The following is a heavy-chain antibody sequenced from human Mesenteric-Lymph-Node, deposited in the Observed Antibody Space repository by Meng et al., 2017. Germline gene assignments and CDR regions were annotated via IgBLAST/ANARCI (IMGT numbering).Heavy chain of an antibody. J-gene: IGHJ4*02. CDR3: ARVGAYCGGDCYHPR. V-gene: IGHV4-4*02. CDR2: IYHSSST. Sequence: HPQDSRRGLGEPCETLSITFAVSGVSLGSRSGRVWVRQPPGKGLEWIGEIYHSSSTNYNPSLKSRVTISVDESKNQFSLRLSSVTAADTAVYYCARVGAYCGGDCYHPRWGQGTLVTVSS. D-gene: IGHD2-21*02. CDR1: GVSLGSRSG.